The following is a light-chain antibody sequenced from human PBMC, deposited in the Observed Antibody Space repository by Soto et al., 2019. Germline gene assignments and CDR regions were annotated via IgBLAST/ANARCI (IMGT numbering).Light chain of an antibody. CDR3: QQYGRSPWT. Sequence: EFDLPHSPGTRWLSPLERATLSCASIQSLFLSYLALYQQKPGQAPRLLIYGASSRATGIPDRFSGSGSGTDFTLTISRLEPEDFAVYYCQQYGRSPWTLGQGTXLDIK. V-gene: IGKV3-20*01. CDR2: GAS. J-gene: IGKJ1*01. CDR1: QSLFLSY.